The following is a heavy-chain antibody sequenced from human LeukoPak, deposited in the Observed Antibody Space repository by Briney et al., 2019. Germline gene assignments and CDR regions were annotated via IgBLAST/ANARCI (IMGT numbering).Heavy chain of an antibody. CDR2: ISAYNGNT. V-gene: IGHV1-18*01. CDR3: ARERRDGYNLYYFDY. J-gene: IGHJ4*02. Sequence: GASVKASCKASGYTFTSYGISWVRQAPGQGLEWMGWISAYNGNTNYAQKLQGRVTMTTDTSTSTAYMELRSLRSDDTAVYYCARERRDGYNLYYFDYWGQGTLVTVSS. D-gene: IGHD5-24*01. CDR1: GYTFTSYG.